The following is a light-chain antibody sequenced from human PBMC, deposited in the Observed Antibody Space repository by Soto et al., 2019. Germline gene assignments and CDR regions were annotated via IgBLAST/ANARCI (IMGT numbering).Light chain of an antibody. CDR2: GAS. CDR3: QQYKNSRR. J-gene: IGKJ1*01. CDR1: HSVNSH. V-gene: IGKV3-15*01. Sequence: HSPATFSESPGEGVTVSCRTSHSVNSHVAWYQQKPGQAPRLLLYGASTRATGIPVRFSGSGFGTEFTLTISSLQSEDFAVYYCQQYKNSRRFGEGTKVDIK.